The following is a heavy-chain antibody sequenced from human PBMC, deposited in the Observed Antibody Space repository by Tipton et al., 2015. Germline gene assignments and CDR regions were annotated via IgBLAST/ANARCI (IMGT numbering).Heavy chain of an antibody. V-gene: IGHV4-59*01. J-gene: IGHJ4*02. CDR1: GGSFSDYY. D-gene: IGHD2-21*02. Sequence: TLSLTCTVSGGSFSDYYWSWIRQSPGEGLEWIGYIYYSGSTNYNPSLRSRVAMSMDTSKNQFSLKLSSVIAADTAVYYCARVLCGGDCYSVGDWGQGTLVTVSS. CDR3: ARVLCGGDCYSVGD. CDR2: IYYSGST.